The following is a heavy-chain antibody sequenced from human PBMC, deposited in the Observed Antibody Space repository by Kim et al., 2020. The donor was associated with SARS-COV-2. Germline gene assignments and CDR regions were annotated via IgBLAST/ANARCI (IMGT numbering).Heavy chain of an antibody. CDR2: ISTYNGRT. Sequence: ASVKVSCKASGYIFTSYGITWVRHVPGQGLEWIGRISTYNGRTKLAEKFQGRVSMTADISTTTVYMELTSLKSDDTALYFCARDMTKMTSLMTFWGQGTQVTVSS. CDR1: GYIFTSYG. J-gene: IGHJ4*02. D-gene: IGHD4-17*01. V-gene: IGHV1-18*04. CDR3: ARDMTKMTSLMTF.